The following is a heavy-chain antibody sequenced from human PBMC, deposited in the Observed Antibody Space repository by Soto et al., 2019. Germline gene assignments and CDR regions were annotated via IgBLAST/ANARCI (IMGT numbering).Heavy chain of an antibody. CDR3: ARDASASGYLDAFDI. CDR1: RGSVSSSDDY. V-gene: IGHV4-30-4*01. CDR2: IYYSGST. Sequence: PSCSLALGRTSCRGSVSSSDDYGALNSQPPGKGLEWIGYIYYSGSTYYNPSLKSRVTISLDTSKNQFSLKLSSVTAADTAVYYCARDASASGYLDAFDIWGQGTMVTVSS. D-gene: IGHD3-3*01. J-gene: IGHJ3*02.